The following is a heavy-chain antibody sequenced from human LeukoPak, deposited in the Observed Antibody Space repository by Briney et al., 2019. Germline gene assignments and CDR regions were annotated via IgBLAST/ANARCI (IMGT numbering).Heavy chain of an antibody. CDR1: GYTFTTYW. J-gene: IGHJ4*02. Sequence: GESLKISCKGSGYTFTTYWIGWVRRMPGKGLEWMGIIYPGDSDTRYSPSFQGQVTFSVDKSISTAYLQWSSLQASDTAIYYCARQFTAYDYWGQGTLVTVSS. CDR3: ARQFTAYDY. V-gene: IGHV5-51*01. CDR2: IYPGDSDT. D-gene: IGHD2-21*02.